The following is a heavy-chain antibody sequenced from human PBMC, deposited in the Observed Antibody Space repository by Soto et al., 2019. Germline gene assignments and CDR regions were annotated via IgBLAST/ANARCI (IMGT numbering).Heavy chain of an antibody. CDR3: ARDGAMTGVFDY. CDR1: GFTFNTFG. D-gene: IGHD3-9*01. V-gene: IGHV3-48*01. CDR2: ISVTSTTI. Sequence: EVQLVESGGVLAQPGGSLRLSCAASGFTFNTFGMNWVRQAPGKGLEWISYISVTSTTIHYADSVKGRFAISRDNAKNSLYLEMDSMRAEDTAVYYCARDGAMTGVFDYWGPGTVVTVSS. J-gene: IGHJ4*02.